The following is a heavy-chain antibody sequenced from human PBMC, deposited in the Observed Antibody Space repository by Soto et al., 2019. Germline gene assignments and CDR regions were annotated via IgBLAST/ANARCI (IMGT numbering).Heavy chain of an antibody. V-gene: IGHV3-23*01. D-gene: IGHD1-26*01. CDR3: ARKNSGVGASYDFFDY. J-gene: IGHJ4*02. CDR1: GFTFSIYV. Sequence: GGSLRLSCAASGFTFSIYVMFWVCQSPGRGLEWVSVITGGRVSTYYADSLKGRFTVSRDNSKNTMDLQMNSLGVEDTAIYYWARKNSGVGASYDFFDYRGQGTVVPVSS. CDR2: ITGGRVST.